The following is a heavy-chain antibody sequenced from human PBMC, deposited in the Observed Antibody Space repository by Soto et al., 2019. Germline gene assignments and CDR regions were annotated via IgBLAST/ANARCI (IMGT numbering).Heavy chain of an antibody. J-gene: IGHJ4*02. Sequence: PGESLKISCKTSGYTFSSYWIGWVRQMPGKGLEWMGVMYPSDSDTRYSPSFQGQVTISADKTISTAYLQWSSLKASDTAMYYCATNPVGFGEFFDYWGQGTLVTVSS. CDR2: MYPSDSDT. D-gene: IGHD3-10*01. CDR1: GYTFSSYW. CDR3: ATNPVGFGEFFDY. V-gene: IGHV5-51*01.